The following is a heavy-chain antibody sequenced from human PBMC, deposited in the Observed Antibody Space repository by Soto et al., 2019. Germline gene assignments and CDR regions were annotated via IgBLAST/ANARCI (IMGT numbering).Heavy chain of an antibody. D-gene: IGHD5-18*01. Sequence: EVQLLESGGGLVQPGGSLRLSCAASGFTFSSYAMSWVRQAPGKGLEWVSAISGSGGSTYYADSVKGRFTISRDNSKNPRNRQRNSRRAEDTAVYYCAKDRGYSYGYGGFDYWGQGTLVTV. V-gene: IGHV3-23*01. CDR1: GFTFSSYA. J-gene: IGHJ4*02. CDR2: ISGSGGST. CDR3: AKDRGYSYGYGGFDY.